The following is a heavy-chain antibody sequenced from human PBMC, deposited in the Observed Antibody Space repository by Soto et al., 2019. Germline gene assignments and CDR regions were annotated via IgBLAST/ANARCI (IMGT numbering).Heavy chain of an antibody. V-gene: IGHV4-59*01. Sequence: QVQLQESGPGLVKPSETLSLTCTVSGGSMTNNYWSWIRQPPGKRLESIGYIYFSGSTNYNPSLNSRVTIEVDTSKNQFSLKLNSVTAADTAVYYCARGGWYNDYWGQGALVTVSS. CDR3: ARGGWYNDY. J-gene: IGHJ4*02. D-gene: IGHD6-19*01. CDR2: IYFSGST. CDR1: GGSMTNNY.